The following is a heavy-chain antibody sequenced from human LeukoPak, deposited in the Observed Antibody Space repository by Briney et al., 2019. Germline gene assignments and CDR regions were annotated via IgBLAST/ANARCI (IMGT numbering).Heavy chain of an antibody. Sequence: SETLSLTCAVYGGSFNGYYWSWIRQPPGKGLEWIGEINHSGSTNYNPSLKSRVTISVDMSNNQFSLKLSSVTAADTAVCYCVRGNYCSGGSCYHYYYYMDVWGKGTTVTVSS. CDR2: INHSGST. CDR1: GGSFNGYY. D-gene: IGHD2-15*01. CDR3: VRGNYCSGGSCYHYYYYMDV. J-gene: IGHJ6*03. V-gene: IGHV4-34*01.